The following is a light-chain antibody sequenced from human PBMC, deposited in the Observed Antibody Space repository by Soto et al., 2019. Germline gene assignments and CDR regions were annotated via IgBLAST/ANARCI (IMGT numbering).Light chain of an antibody. V-gene: IGLV2-11*01. CDR1: SRDVGGYNY. CDR2: DVS. CDR3: LLSYGGGWV. Sequence: QSALTQPRSVSGSPAQSVTISCAGTSRDVGGYNYVSWFQQHPGKAPQLIIYDVSQRPSGVPDRFSGSKSGNTASLTISGLQAEDEADYYCLLSYGGGWVFGGGTKLTVL. J-gene: IGLJ3*02.